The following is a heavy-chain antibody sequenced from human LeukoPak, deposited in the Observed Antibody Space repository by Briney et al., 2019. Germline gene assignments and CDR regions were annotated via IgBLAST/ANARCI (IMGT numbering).Heavy chain of an antibody. CDR3: VREGEGPLSKDFDY. CDR1: GFTFTDHY. Sequence: GASMKLSCKSSGFTFTDHYIHWVRQGPGQGLEWMGYIGPHSTFTSSPQEFQGRVTMTRDASMSTAYMELPRLTSDDTAVYYCVREGEGPLSKDFDYWGQGTLVTVSS. CDR2: IGPHSTFT. V-gene: IGHV1-2*02. D-gene: IGHD2/OR15-2a*01. J-gene: IGHJ4*02.